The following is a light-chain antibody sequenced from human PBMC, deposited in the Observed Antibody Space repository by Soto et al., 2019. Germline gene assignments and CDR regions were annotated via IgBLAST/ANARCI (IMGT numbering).Light chain of an antibody. CDR3: QQYDDSMT. J-gene: IGKJ1*01. Sequence: EIVLTQSPGTLSLSPGERATLSCRASQSISSNYLAWYQQKPGQAPRLLIYGASTRATGIPDRFSGSGSGTDFTLTISRLEPEDFAVYLCQQYDDSMTFGQGTKVEDK. CDR2: GAS. V-gene: IGKV3-20*01. CDR1: QSISSNY.